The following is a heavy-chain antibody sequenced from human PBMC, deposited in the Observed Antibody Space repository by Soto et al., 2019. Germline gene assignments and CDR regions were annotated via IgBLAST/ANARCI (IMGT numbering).Heavy chain of an antibody. CDR2: INSDGSST. Sequence: TRSDARSGGTDCSSWLQWVRQAPGKGLVWVSRINSDGSSTSYADSVKGRFTISRDNAKNTLYLQMNSLRAEDTAVYYCARAKVGWFDPWGQGTLVTVSS. CDR1: GGTDCSSW. V-gene: IGHV3-74*01. CDR3: ARAKVGWFDP. J-gene: IGHJ5*02. D-gene: IGHD3-3*01.